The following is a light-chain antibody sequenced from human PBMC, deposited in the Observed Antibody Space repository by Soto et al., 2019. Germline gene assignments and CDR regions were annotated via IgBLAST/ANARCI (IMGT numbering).Light chain of an antibody. Sequence: QSVLTQPPSVSGAPGQRVTISCTGSSSNIGAGYDVHWYQQLPGTAPKLLIYGNSNRPSGVPDRFSGSKSGTSASLASTGLQAEDGADYYCQSSDSSLGGGGGYVFGTGTKLTVL. CDR2: GNS. J-gene: IGLJ1*01. CDR3: QSSDSSLGGGGGYV. V-gene: IGLV1-40*01. CDR1: SSNIGAGYD.